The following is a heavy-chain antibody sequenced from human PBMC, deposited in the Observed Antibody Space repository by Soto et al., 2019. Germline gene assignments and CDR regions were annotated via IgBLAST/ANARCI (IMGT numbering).Heavy chain of an antibody. V-gene: IGHV4-39*01. CDR1: GGSIISSSYY. CDR3: ARRLYGSGINY. Sequence: SETLSLTCTVSGGSIISSSYYWGWIRQPPGKGLEWIGSIYYSGSTYYNPSLKSRVTISVDTSKNQFSLKLSSVTAADTAVYYCARRLYGSGINYWGQGTLVTVS. J-gene: IGHJ4*02. CDR2: IYYSGST. D-gene: IGHD3-10*01.